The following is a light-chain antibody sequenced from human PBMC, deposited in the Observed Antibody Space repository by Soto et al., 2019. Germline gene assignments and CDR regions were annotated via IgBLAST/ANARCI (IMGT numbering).Light chain of an antibody. J-gene: IGKJ1*01. CDR3: QQYNTYLTWT. Sequence: DTQMTQSPSTLSASVGDTVTITCRASQSVSMWLAWFQQKPGKAPRLLIYGAPNLESGVPSRFSGSGSGTQFTLTISSLQPEDAATYYCQQYNTYLTWTFGQGTKVDIK. V-gene: IGKV1-5*01. CDR2: GAP. CDR1: QSVSMW.